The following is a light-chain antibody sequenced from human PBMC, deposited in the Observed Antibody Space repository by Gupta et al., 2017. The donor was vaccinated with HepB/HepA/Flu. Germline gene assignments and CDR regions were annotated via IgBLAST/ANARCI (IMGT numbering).Light chain of an antibody. V-gene: IGKV1-5*03. J-gene: IGKJ3*01. CDR2: RAS. CDR3: QQYNSYST. CDR1: QSISTW. Sequence: IQMTQSPSTLSASVGDRVIITCRTSQSISTWLAWYQQKPGKAPTLLIYRASTLESGVPSRFSGSGSGTEFTLTISSLQPDDFATYYCQQYNSYSTFGPGTKVDIK.